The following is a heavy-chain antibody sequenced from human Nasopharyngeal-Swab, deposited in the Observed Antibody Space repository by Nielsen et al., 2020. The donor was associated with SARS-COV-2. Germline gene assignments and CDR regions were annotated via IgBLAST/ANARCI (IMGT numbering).Heavy chain of an antibody. CDR3: ARAHIVVVPAHNWFDP. Sequence: WIRQPPGKGLEWIGYIYYSGSTNYNPSLKSRVTISVDTSKNQFSLKLSSVTAADTAVYYCARAHIVVVPAHNWFDPWGQGNLVTVSS. V-gene: IGHV4-59*01. D-gene: IGHD2-2*01. J-gene: IGHJ5*02. CDR2: IYYSGST.